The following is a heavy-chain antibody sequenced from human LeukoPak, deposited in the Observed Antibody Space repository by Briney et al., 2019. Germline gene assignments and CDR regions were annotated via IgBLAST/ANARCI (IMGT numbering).Heavy chain of an antibody. D-gene: IGHD6-13*01. J-gene: IGHJ5*02. CDR2: INPNSGGT. V-gene: IGHV1-2*02. CDR3: ARGSLTKAAASNKGFDP. Sequence: ASVKVSCKASGYTFTGYYMHWVRQAPGQGLEWMGWINPNSGGTNYAQKFQGRVTMTRDTSISTAYMELSRLRSDDTAVYYCARGSLTKAAASNKGFDPWGQGTLVTVSS. CDR1: GYTFTGYY.